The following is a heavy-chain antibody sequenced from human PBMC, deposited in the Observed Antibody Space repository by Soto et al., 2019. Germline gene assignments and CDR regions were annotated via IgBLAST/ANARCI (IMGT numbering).Heavy chain of an antibody. J-gene: IGHJ6*02. Sequence: EVQLVQSGAEVKKPGESLKVSCKASGYDFNSYWIGWVRQMPGKGLEWMGIIYPADSATRYSTSVQGQVTLSVDKSPTTAYLQWISLKAWGTAVFYFARRMFAGSPFYDYCMDVWGQGTTVTVSS. CDR1: GYDFNSYW. D-gene: IGHD3-10*01. V-gene: IGHV5-51*01. CDR2: IYPADSAT. CDR3: ARRMFAGSPFYDYCMDV.